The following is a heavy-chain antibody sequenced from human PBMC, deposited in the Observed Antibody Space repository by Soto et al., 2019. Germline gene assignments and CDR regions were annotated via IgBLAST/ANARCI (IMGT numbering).Heavy chain of an antibody. Sequence: GGSLRLSCAASGFTFSSYDMHWVRQATGKGLEWVSAIGTAGDTYYPGSVKGRFTISRENAKNSLYLQMNSLRAGDTAVYYCARGPPCSGGTCEFYYYYMDVWGKGTTVTVSS. CDR1: GFTFSSYD. V-gene: IGHV3-13*01. D-gene: IGHD2-15*01. CDR2: IGTAGDT. CDR3: ARGPPCSGGTCEFYYYYMDV. J-gene: IGHJ6*03.